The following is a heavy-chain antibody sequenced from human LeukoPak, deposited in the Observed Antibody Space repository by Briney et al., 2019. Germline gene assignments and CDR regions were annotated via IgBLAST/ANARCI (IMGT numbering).Heavy chain of an antibody. V-gene: IGHV3-30*02. D-gene: IGHD6-13*01. CDR3: ARDTYSSSWFERLTYAFDI. CDR1: EFTLTIYA. Sequence: GVAVRLCYTASEFTLTIYAMQWVRKAPGKGLELMAFIRYDGSNKYYADSVKIRFTISTYNAKNSLYLQMNSLIAEDTAMYYCARDTYSSSWFERLTYAFDIWGKVTMVNVS. CDR2: IRYDGSNK. J-gene: IGHJ3*02.